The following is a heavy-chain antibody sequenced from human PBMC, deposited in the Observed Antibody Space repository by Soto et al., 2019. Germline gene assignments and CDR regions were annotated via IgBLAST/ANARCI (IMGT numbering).Heavy chain of an antibody. V-gene: IGHV2-5*02. CDR2: IYWDDDK. Sequence: QITLKESGPPLVKPTQTLTLTCTFSGFSLSTRGVGVAWIRQPPGEALEWLAVIYWDDDKHYSPSLKSRLTINKDTSKNQVVLAMTNMDPVDTATYYCAHTNGYYSGGWYFDLWGRGTLVTVSS. D-gene: IGHD1-7*01. J-gene: IGHJ2*01. CDR1: GFSLSTRGVG. CDR3: AHTNGYYSGGWYFDL.